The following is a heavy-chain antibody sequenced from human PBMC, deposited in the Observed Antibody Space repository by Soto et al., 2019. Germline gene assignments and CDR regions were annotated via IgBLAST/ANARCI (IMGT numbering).Heavy chain of an antibody. CDR1: GFTFDDYA. J-gene: IGHJ3*02. V-gene: IGHV3-9*01. D-gene: IGHD2-2*02. CDR3: AKDLGYCSSTSCDRPEAGNDAFDI. CDR2: ISWNSGSI. Sequence: GGSLRLSCAASGFTFDDYAMHWVRQAPGKGLEWVSGISWNSGSIGYADSVKGRFTISRDNAKISLYLQMNSLRAEDTALYYCAKDLGYCSSTSCDRPEAGNDAFDIWGQGTMVTVSS.